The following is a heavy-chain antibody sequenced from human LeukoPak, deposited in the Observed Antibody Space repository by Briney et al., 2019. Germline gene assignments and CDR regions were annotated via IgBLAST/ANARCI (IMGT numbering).Heavy chain of an antibody. D-gene: IGHD3-22*01. CDR2: INHSGFT. CDR3: ACLTTADAFDI. J-gene: IGHJ3*02. Sequence: SETLSLTCAVYGGSFSGYYWNWIRQPPGKGLEWIGEINHSGFTNYNPSLKSRVTISVDTSKNQFSLKLSSVTAADTAVYYCACLTTADAFDIWGQGTMVTVSS. V-gene: IGHV4-34*01. CDR1: GGSFSGYY.